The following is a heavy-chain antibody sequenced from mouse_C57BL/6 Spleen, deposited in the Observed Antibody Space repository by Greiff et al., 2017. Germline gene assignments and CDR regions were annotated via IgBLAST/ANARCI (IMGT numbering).Heavy chain of an antibody. D-gene: IGHD4-1*01. Sequence: DVKLVESGPGLVKPSQSLSLTCSVTGYSITSGYYWNWIRQFPGNKLEWMGYISYDGSNNYNPSLKNRISITRDTSKNQFFLKLNSVTTEDTATYYCARGDWDDYAMDYWGQGTSVTVSS. V-gene: IGHV3-6*01. CDR3: ARGDWDDYAMDY. J-gene: IGHJ4*01. CDR1: GYSITSGYY. CDR2: ISYDGSN.